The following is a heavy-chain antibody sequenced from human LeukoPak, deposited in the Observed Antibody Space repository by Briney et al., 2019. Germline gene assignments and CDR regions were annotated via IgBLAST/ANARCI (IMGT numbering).Heavy chain of an antibody. Sequence: GGSLRLSCAASGFTLSSYGMSWVRQAPAKGLEWVSTLSASGDSTYYVDSVKGRFTISRDNSKNTLYLQMDSLRAEDTAVYYCAKRECSDNNCYFDNRGQGTLVTVSS. CDR1: GFTLSSYG. D-gene: IGHD1-20*01. J-gene: IGHJ4*02. CDR3: AKRECSDNNCYFDN. V-gene: IGHV3-23*01. CDR2: LSASGDST.